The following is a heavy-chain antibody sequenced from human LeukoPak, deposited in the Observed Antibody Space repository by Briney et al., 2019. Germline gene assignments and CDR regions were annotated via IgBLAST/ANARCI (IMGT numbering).Heavy chain of an antibody. V-gene: IGHV4-39*01. CDR2: IYYSRST. J-gene: IGHJ2*01. D-gene: IGHD3-22*01. Sequence: SETLSLTCTVSGGSISSSSYYWGWIRQPPGKGLERIGSIYYSRSTYYNPSLKSRVTISVDTSKNQFSLKLSSLTAADTAVYYCARGVTMIVVVIHDWYFDLWGRGTLVTVSS. CDR1: GGSISSSSYY. CDR3: ARGVTMIVVVIHDWYFDL.